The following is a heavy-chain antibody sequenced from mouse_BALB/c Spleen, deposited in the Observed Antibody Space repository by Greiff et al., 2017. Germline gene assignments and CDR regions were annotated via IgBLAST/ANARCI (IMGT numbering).Heavy chain of an antibody. CDR2: IHYSGST. CDR1: GYSITSGYS. D-gene: IGHD2-4*01. Sequence: EVQLVESGPDLVKPSQSLSLTCTVTGYSITSGYSCHWIRQFPGNKLEWMGYIHYSGSTNYNPSLKSRISITRDTSKNQFFLQLNSVTTEDTATYYCARGRVYYDYDGFAYWGQGTLVTVSA. J-gene: IGHJ3*01. CDR3: ARGRVYYDYDGFAY. V-gene: IGHV3-1*02.